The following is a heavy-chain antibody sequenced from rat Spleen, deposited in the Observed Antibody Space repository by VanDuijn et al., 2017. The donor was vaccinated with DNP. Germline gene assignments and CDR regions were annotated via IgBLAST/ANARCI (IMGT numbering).Heavy chain of an antibody. CDR2: IWAGGIT. Sequence: EVQLVESGGDLVQPGRSLKISCIASGFIFSNYWMTWIRQPPGKGLEWMGVIWAGGITAYNSLLKSRLSISRDISKSQVFLEMNSLQTEDTATYYCARDRAKWEDYFDYWGQGVMVTVSS. CDR3: ARDRAKWEDYFDY. CDR1: GFIFSNYW. D-gene: IGHD5-1*01. J-gene: IGHJ2*01. V-gene: IGHV2S63*01.